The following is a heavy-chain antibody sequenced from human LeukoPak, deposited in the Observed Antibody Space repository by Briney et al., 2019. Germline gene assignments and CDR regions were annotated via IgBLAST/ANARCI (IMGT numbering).Heavy chain of an antibody. D-gene: IGHD3-3*01. CDR1: GFTFSSYA. CDR3: AKIRDRGLKTYYDFWSGYGTERSFDY. Sequence: GGSLRLSCAASGFTFSSYAMSWVRQAPGKGLEWVSAISGSGGSTYYADSVKGRFTISRDNSKNTLYLQMNSLRAEDTAVYYCAKIRDRGLKTYYDFWSGYGTERSFDYWGQGTLVTVSS. V-gene: IGHV3-23*01. CDR2: ISGSGGST. J-gene: IGHJ4*02.